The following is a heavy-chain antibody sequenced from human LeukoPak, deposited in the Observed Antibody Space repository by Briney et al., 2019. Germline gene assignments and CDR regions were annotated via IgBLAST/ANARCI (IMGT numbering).Heavy chain of an antibody. D-gene: IGHD2-21*01. Sequence: PGRSLRLSCAASGFTFSSYGMHWVRQAPGKGLEWVAFIRYDGSNKYYADSVKGRFTISRDNSKNTLYLQMNSLRAEDTAVYYCARESHCGGDCYPQTFDYWGQGTLVTVSS. CDR3: ARESHCGGDCYPQTFDY. V-gene: IGHV3-30*02. J-gene: IGHJ4*02. CDR1: GFTFSSYG. CDR2: IRYDGSNK.